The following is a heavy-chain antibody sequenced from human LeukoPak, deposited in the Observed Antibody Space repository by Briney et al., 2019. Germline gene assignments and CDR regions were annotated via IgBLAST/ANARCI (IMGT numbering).Heavy chain of an antibody. V-gene: IGHV4-39*01. J-gene: IGHJ3*02. D-gene: IGHD2-2*01. Sequence: PSETLSLTCTVSGGSISSSSYYWGWIRQPPGKGLEWIGSIYYSGSTYYNPSLKSRVTISVDTSKNQFSLKLSSVTAADTAVYYCARRLGQLPMADDAFDIWGQGTMVTVSS. CDR1: GGSISSSSYY. CDR3: ARRLGQLPMADDAFDI. CDR2: IYYSGST.